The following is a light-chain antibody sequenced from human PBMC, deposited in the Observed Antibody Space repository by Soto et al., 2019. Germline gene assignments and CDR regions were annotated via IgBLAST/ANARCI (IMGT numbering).Light chain of an antibody. V-gene: IGKV3-11*01. CDR1: QSVSSY. Sequence: EIVLTQSPATLSLSPGERATLSCRASQSVSSYLAWYQQKPGQAPRLLIYEASNRATGIAARFSGSGSGTDFTLPISSREPEDFAVYYCQQRINWPLTFGGGTKVEIK. CDR2: EAS. J-gene: IGKJ4*01. CDR3: QQRINWPLT.